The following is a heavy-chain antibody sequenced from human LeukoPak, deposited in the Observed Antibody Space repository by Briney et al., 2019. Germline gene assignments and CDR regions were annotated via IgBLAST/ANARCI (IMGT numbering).Heavy chain of an antibody. V-gene: IGHV4-38-2*01. CDR1: GYSISSGYY. J-gene: IGHJ3*02. CDR3: ARAETDSVGAFDI. D-gene: IGHD5/OR15-5a*01. Sequence: KPSETLSLTCAVSGYSISSGYYWGWIRQPPGKGLGWIGSIYHSGSTYYNPSLKSRVTISVDTSKNQFSLKLSSVTAADTAVYYCARAETDSVGAFDIWGQGTMVTVSS. CDR2: IYHSGST.